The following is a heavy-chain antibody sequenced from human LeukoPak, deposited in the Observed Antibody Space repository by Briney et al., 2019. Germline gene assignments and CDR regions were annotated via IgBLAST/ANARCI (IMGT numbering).Heavy chain of an antibody. CDR2: INPNSGGT. Sequence: ASVKVSCKASGYTFTGYYMHWVRQAPGQGLEWMGWINPNSGGTNYAQKFQGRVTMTRDTSISTAYKELSRLRSDDTAVYYCARDRGYYDSSGYFNFDYWGQGTLVTVSS. V-gene: IGHV1-2*02. D-gene: IGHD3-22*01. CDR3: ARDRGYYDSSGYFNFDY. J-gene: IGHJ4*02. CDR1: GYTFTGYY.